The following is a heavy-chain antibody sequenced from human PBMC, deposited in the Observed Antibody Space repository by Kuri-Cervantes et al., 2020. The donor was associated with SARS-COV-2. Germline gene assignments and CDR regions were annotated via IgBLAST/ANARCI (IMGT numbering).Heavy chain of an antibody. V-gene: IGHV1-24*01. CDR1: GYTLTELS. CDR2: FDPEDGET. D-gene: IGHD6-6*01. Sequence: ASVKVSCKVSGYTLTELSMHWVRQAPGKGLEWMGGFDPEDGETIYAQKFQGRVTMPEDTSTDTAYMELSSLRSEDTAVYYCATDFGYSSSSHADYWGQGTLVTVSS. CDR3: ATDFGYSSSSHADY. J-gene: IGHJ4*02.